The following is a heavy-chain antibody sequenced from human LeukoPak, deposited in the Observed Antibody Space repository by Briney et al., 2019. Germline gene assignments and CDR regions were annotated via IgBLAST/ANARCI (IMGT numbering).Heavy chain of an antibody. CDR2: IYYSGST. V-gene: IGHV4-59*01. Sequence: SETLSLTCTVSGGSISSYYWSWIRQPPGKGLGWIGYIYYSGSTNYNPSLKGRVTIPVDTSKNQFSLKLSSVTAADTAVYYCARDLGITGTHAFDIWGQGTMVTVSS. CDR3: ARDLGITGTHAFDI. CDR1: GGSISSYY. J-gene: IGHJ3*02. D-gene: IGHD1/OR15-1a*01.